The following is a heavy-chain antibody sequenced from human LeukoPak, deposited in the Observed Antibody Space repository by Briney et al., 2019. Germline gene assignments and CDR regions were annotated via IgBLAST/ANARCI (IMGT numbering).Heavy chain of an antibody. J-gene: IGHJ3*02. CDR2: IYYSGST. D-gene: IGHD3-10*01. V-gene: IGHV4-59*01. CDR3: ARVNRGFGDPDAFDI. Sequence: SETLSLTCTVSGGSISSYYWSWIRQPPGKGLEWIGYIYYSGSTNYNPSLKSRVTISVDTSKNQFSLKLSSVTAADTAVYYCARVNRGFGDPDAFDIWGQGTMVTVSS. CDR1: GGSISSYY.